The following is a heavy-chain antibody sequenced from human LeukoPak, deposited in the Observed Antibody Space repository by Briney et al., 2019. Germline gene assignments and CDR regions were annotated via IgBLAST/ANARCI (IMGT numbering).Heavy chain of an antibody. V-gene: IGHV1-2*06. CDR1: GYTFTGYY. CDR2: INPNSGGT. CDR3: ARDPISGSYPFDY. Sequence: ASVKVSCKASGYTFTGYYMHWERQAPGQGLEWMGRINPNSGGTNYAQKFQGRVTMTRDTSISTAYMELSRLRSDDTAVYYCARDPISGSYPFDYWGQGTLVTVSS. J-gene: IGHJ4*02. D-gene: IGHD1-26*01.